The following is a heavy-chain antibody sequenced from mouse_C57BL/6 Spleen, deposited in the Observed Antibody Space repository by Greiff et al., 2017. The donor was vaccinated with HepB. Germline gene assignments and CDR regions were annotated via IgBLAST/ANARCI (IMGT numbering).Heavy chain of an antibody. J-gene: IGHJ3*01. D-gene: IGHD2-5*01. CDR3: ARPISNGGPLPPWFAY. V-gene: IGHV2-3*01. Sequence: VQLVESGPGLVAPSQSLSITCTVSGFSLTSYGVSWVRQPPGKGLEWLGVIWGDGSTSYHSALISRLSISKDNSKSQVFLKLNSLQTDDTAAYYWARPISNGGPLPPWFAYWGQGTLVTVSA. CDR2: IWGDGST. CDR1: GFSLTSYG.